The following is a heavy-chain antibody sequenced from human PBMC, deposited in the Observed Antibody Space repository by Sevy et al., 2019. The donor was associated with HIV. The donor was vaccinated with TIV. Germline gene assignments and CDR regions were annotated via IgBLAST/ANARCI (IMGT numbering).Heavy chain of an antibody. CDR2: ISDDGRNK. V-gene: IGHV3-30*18. CDR1: GIILTTSD. J-gene: IGHJ6*02. Sequence: GGSLRLSCAVSGIILTTSDMHWVRQAPGKGLEWVAVISDDGRNKFYGDSVKGRFTISRDNSKNILYLQMNSLRVEDTAVYYCAKDFTGYNGMDVWGQGPMVTVSS. D-gene: IGHD3-9*01. CDR3: AKDFTGYNGMDV.